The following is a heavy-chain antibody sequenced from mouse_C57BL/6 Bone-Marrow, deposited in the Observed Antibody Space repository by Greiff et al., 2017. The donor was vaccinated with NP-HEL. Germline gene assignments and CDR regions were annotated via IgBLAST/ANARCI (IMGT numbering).Heavy chain of an antibody. D-gene: IGHD2-12*01. V-gene: IGHV1-85*01. J-gene: IGHJ2*01. CDR1: GYTFTSYD. Sequence: QVQLQQSGPGLVQPGASVKLSCKASGYTFTSYDINWVQQRPGPGLGWIGWVYPRCGGTKYNETVKGRATLTVDTSSSTAYMGLNSRKSEDAAVYFCSRWDSPYYFDYWGQGTTLTVSS. CDR3: SRWDSPYYFDY. CDR2: VYPRCGGT.